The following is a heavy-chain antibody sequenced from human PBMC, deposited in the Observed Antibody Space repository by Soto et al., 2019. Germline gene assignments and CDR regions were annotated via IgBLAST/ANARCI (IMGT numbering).Heavy chain of an antibody. CDR3: ARVSYDFWSGYPNLGPGRAPYYYYGMDV. CDR2: MNPNSGNT. CDR1: GYTFTSYD. V-gene: IGHV1-8*01. Sequence: ASVKVSCKASGYTFTSYDINWVRQAAGQGLEWMGWMNPNSGNTGYAQKFQGRVTMTRNTSISTAYMELSSLRSEDTAVYYCARVSYDFWSGYPNLGPGRAPYYYYGMDVWGQGTTVTVSS. D-gene: IGHD3-3*01. J-gene: IGHJ6*02.